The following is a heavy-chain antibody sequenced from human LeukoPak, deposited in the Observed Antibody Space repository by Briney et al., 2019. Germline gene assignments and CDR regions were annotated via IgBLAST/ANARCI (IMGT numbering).Heavy chain of an antibody. D-gene: IGHD2-2*01. J-gene: IGHJ3*02. V-gene: IGHV3-23*01. Sequence: GGSLRLSCAASGFTFSSYAMSWVRQAPGKGLEWVSAISGSGGSTYYADSVKGRFTISRDNSKNTLYLQMNSLRAEDTAVYYCAKDRRYCSSTSCIDAFDIWGQGTMVTVSS. CDR3: AKDRRYCSSTSCIDAFDI. CDR1: GFTFSSYA. CDR2: ISGSGGST.